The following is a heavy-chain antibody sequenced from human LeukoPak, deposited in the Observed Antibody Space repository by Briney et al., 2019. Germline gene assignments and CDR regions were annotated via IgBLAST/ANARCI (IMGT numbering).Heavy chain of an antibody. Sequence: SETLSLTCTVSGGSISSSSYYWGWIRQPPGKGLEWIGYFYYSGSTNYNPSLKRRVTIRVDTSKNQFSLKLSSVTAADTAVYYCARDLESYWYFDLWGRGTLVTVSS. CDR2: FYYSGST. V-gene: IGHV4-61*01. CDR3: ARDLESYWYFDL. J-gene: IGHJ2*01. CDR1: GGSISSSSYY.